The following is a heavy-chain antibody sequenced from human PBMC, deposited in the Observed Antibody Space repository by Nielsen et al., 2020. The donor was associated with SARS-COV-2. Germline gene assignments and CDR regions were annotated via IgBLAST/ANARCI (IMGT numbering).Heavy chain of an antibody. CDR1: GFTFSGSA. V-gene: IGHV3-73*01. J-gene: IGHJ6*02. CDR2: IRSKANSYAT. D-gene: IGHD6-19*01. Sequence: GESLKISCAASGFTFSGSAMHWVRQASGKGLEWVGRIRSKANSYATAYAASVKGRFTISRDDSKNTAYLQMNSLKTEDTAVYYCARDNSAWQTLGNYGLDVWGQGTTVIVAS. CDR3: ARDNSAWQTLGNYGLDV.